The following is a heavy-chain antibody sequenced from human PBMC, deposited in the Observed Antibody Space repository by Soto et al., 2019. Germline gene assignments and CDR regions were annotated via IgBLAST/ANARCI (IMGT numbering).Heavy chain of an antibody. Sequence: GGSLRLSCAASGFTFSSYGMHWVRQAPGKGLEWVAVISYDGSNKYYADSVKGRFTISRDNSKNTLYLQMNSLRAEDTAVYYCAKEFAVAGPFGYCRQRTLFTASS. J-gene: IGHJ4*02. V-gene: IGHV3-30*18. D-gene: IGHD6-19*01. CDR1: GFTFSSYG. CDR3: AKEFAVAGPFGY. CDR2: ISYDGSNK.